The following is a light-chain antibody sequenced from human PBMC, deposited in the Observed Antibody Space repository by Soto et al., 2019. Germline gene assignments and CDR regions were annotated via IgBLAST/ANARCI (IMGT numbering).Light chain of an antibody. V-gene: IGKV3-20*01. J-gene: IGKJ1*01. CDR3: QQYGSLWT. CDR1: QSVSSSY. CDR2: GAS. Sequence: EIVLTQSPGTLSLSPGERATLSCRASQSVSSSYLAWYQQKLGQAPRLLIYGASSRATGIPDRFSGSGSGTDFTLTISRLEPEDFAVYYCQQYGSLWTFGQGTKVDIK.